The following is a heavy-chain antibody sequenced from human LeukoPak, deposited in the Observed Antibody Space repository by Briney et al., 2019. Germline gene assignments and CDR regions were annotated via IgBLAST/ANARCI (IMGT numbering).Heavy chain of an antibody. Sequence: GSLRLSCAASGFTFSSYAMHWVRQAPGKGLEWVANIKQDGSEKYYVASVKGRFTISRDNAKNSLYLQMNSLRAEDTAVYYCARGIGPHQILRYFDWLLSQVDAFDIWGQGTMVTVSS. CDR1: GFTFSSYA. CDR3: ARGIGPHQILRYFDWLLSQVDAFDI. CDR2: IKQDGSEK. V-gene: IGHV3-7*01. J-gene: IGHJ3*02. D-gene: IGHD3-9*01.